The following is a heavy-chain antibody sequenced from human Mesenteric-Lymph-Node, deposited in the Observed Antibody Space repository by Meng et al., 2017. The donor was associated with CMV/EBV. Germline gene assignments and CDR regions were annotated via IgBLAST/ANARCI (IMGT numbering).Heavy chain of an antibody. CDR2: ISSSSSYI. D-gene: IGHD2-2*01. Sequence: GESLKISCAASGFTFSSYSMNWVRQAPGKGLEWVSSISSSSSYIYYADSVKGRFTISRDNAKNSLYLQMNSLRAEDTAVYYCASDRSGYPAILVDWGQGTLVTVSS. CDR3: ASDRSGYPAILVD. V-gene: IGHV3-21*01. J-gene: IGHJ4*02. CDR1: GFTFSSYS.